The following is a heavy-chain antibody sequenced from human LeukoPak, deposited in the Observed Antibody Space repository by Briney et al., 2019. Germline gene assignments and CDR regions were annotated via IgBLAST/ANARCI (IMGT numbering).Heavy chain of an antibody. J-gene: IGHJ6*03. Sequence: PGGSLRLSCAASGFTFNSYSMNWFRQAPGKGLEWVSSISSSSRFIYYADSVKGRFTISRDNAKNSLYLQMNSLRAEDTAVYYCARDGPQPYYYYMDVWGKGTTVTVSS. CDR2: ISSSSRFI. CDR3: ARDGPQPYYYYMDV. D-gene: IGHD2-2*01. V-gene: IGHV3-21*01. CDR1: GFTFNSYS.